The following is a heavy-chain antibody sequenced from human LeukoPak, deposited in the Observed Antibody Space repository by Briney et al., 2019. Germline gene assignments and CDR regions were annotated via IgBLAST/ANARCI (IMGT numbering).Heavy chain of an antibody. CDR1: GGSISSGSYY. V-gene: IGHV4-61*02. CDR2: IYTSGST. J-gene: IGHJ4*02. Sequence: PSQTLSLTCTVSGGSISSGSYYWSWIRQPAGKGLEWIGRIYTSGSTNYNPSLKSRVTISVDTSKNQFSLKLSSVTAADTAVYYCAREIWSHSGGVDYWGQGTLVTVSS. CDR3: AREIWSHSGGVDY. D-gene: IGHD3-10*01.